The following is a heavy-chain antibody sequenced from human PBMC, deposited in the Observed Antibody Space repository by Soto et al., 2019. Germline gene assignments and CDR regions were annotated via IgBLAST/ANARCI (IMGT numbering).Heavy chain of an antibody. CDR3: AGSIAARNYYYYGMDV. CDR2: INAGNGNT. V-gene: IGHV1-3*01. J-gene: IGHJ6*02. CDR1: GYTFTSYA. Sequence: QVQLVQSGAEVKKPWASVKVSCKASGYTFTSYAMHWVRQAPGQRLEWMGWINAGNGNTKYSQKFQGRVTITRDTSASTAYMELSSLRSEDTAVYYCAGSIAARNYYYYGMDVWGQGTTVTVSS. D-gene: IGHD6-6*01.